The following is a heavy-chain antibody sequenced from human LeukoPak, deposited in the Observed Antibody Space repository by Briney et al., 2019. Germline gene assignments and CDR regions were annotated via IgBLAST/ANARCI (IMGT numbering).Heavy chain of an antibody. Sequence: ASVTVSCKASGYTFTSYYMHWVRQAPGQGLEWMGIINPSGGSTSYEQKFQGRVTMTRDTSTSTVYMELSSLRSEDTAVYYCARGSGSYLGGATEYFDYWGQGTLVTVSS. J-gene: IGHJ4*02. CDR2: INPSGGST. CDR1: GYTFTSYY. V-gene: IGHV1-46*03. D-gene: IGHD1-26*01. CDR3: ARGSGSYLGGATEYFDY.